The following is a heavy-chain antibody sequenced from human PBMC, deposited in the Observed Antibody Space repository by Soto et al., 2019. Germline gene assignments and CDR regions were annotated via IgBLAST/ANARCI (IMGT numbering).Heavy chain of an antibody. D-gene: IGHD3-10*01. CDR2: IYYSGST. V-gene: IGHV4-59*12. CDR3: ARCDPPRFGDTMVRGVIGY. Sequence: SETLSLTCTVSGGSISSYYWSWIRQPPGKGLEWIGYIYYSGSTNYNPSLKSRVTISVDTSKNQFSLKLSSVTAADTAVYYCARCDPPRFGDTMVRGVIGYWGQGTLVTVSS. CDR1: GGSISSYY. J-gene: IGHJ4*02.